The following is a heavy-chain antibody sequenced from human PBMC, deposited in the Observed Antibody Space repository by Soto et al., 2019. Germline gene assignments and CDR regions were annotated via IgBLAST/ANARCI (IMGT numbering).Heavy chain of an antibody. Sequence: EVQLLESGGGLVQPGGSLRLSCADSGFTFSNYAMSWVRQAPGKGLEWVSGISSVGTTAYYADSVKGRFTISRDNFKRTLDLQMSSLRAEDTATYYCARARDYDFWSGFLWYGMAVWSQGTTVTVSS. CDR1: GFTFSNYA. D-gene: IGHD3-3*01. CDR3: ARARDYDFWSGFLWYGMAV. V-gene: IGHV3-23*01. J-gene: IGHJ6*02. CDR2: ISSVGTTA.